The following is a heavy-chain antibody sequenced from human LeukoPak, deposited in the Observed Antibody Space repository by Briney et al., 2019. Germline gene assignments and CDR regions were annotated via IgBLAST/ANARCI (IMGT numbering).Heavy chain of an antibody. V-gene: IGHV1-2*06. CDR3: ARDLLVGDHAFDI. J-gene: IGHJ3*02. D-gene: IGHD1-26*01. Sequence: GASVKHSCKASGYTFSGSYIHWVREAPGQGLEWMGRINPNSGDTNYAQKFQGRVTMTRDTSISTAYMELSRLRSDDTAVYYCARDLLVGDHAFDIWGQGTMVTVSS. CDR2: INPNSGDT. CDR1: GYTFSGSY.